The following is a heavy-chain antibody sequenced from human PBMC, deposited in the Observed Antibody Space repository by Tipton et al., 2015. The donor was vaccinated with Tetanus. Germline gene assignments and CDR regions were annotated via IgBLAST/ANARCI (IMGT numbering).Heavy chain of an antibody. CDR2: ISWNSGSI. Sequence: SLRLSCAASGFTFDDYAMHWVRQAPGKGLEWVSGISWNSGSIGYADSVKGRFTISRDNAKNSLYLQMNSLRAEDTAVYYCTRDLGGYAGYWGQGTLVTVSS. CDR3: TRDLGGYAGY. J-gene: IGHJ4*02. CDR1: GFTFDDYA. D-gene: IGHD2-15*01. V-gene: IGHV3-9*01.